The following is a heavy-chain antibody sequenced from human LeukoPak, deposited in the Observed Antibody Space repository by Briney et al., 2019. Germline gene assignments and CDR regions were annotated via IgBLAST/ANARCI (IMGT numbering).Heavy chain of an antibody. V-gene: IGHV3-23*01. CDR3: AKSESFYYDSSGYYPS. D-gene: IGHD3-22*01. Sequence: PGRSLRLSCAASGFTFDDYAMHWVRQAPGKGLEWVSAISGNGGSTYYADSVKGRFTISRDNSKNTLYLQMNSLRAEDTAVYYCAKSESFYYDSSGYYPSWGQGTLVTVSS. J-gene: IGHJ5*02. CDR2: ISGNGGST. CDR1: GFTFDDYA.